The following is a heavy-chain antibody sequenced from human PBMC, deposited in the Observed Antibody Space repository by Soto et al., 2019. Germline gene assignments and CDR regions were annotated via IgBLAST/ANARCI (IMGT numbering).Heavy chain of an antibody. J-gene: IGHJ5*02. CDR1: GGSFSGYY. CDR3: ARKGGVNTLTTVWFDP. Sequence: QVQLQQWGAGLLKPSETLSLTCAVYGGSFSGYYWSWIRQPPGKGLEWIGEINHSGSTNYNPSLKCRVTISVDTSKLQFYLKLSSVTAADTAVYYCARKGGVNTLTTVWFDPWVQGTLVTVSS. D-gene: IGHD1-1*01. V-gene: IGHV4-34*01. CDR2: INHSGST.